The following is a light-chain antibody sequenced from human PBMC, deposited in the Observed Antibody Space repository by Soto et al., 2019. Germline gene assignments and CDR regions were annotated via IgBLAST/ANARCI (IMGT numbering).Light chain of an antibody. J-gene: IGKJ4*01. CDR1: QSVTSF. V-gene: IGKV3-11*01. CDR3: QQRSNWPLT. Sequence: ETVLTQSPATLSLSPGERATLSCRASQSVTSFLAWYQQKPGQAPRLLIYDASNRATGIPARFSGSSSGTDFTLTSSSLEPEDFAVYYCQQRSNWPLTFGGGTKVEIK. CDR2: DAS.